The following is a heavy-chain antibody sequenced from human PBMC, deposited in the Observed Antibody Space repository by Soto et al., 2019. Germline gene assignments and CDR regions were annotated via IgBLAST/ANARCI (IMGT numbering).Heavy chain of an antibody. J-gene: IGHJ4*02. V-gene: IGHV5-10-1*01. D-gene: IGHD3-22*01. CDR3: ARQIYDSDTGPNFQYYFDS. CDR1: GYSIAGYW. CDR2: IDPSDSQT. Sequence: PGESLKISCKGSGYSIAGYWITWVRQKPGKGLEWMGRIDPSDSQTYYSPSLRGHVTISVTKSITTVFLQWSSLRASDTAMYYCARQIYDSDTGPNFQYYFDSWGQGTPVTVSS.